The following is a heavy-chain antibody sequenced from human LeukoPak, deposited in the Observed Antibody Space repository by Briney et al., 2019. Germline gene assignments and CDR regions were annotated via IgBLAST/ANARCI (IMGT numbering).Heavy chain of an antibody. CDR1: GGSISSYY. D-gene: IGHD3-3*01. Sequence: SETLSLTCTVCGGSISSYYWSWIRQPPGKGLEWIGYIYYSGSTNYNPSLKSRVTISVDPSKTQFSLKLSSVTAADTAVYYCARCMLRFLEWPLDYWGQGTLVTVSS. J-gene: IGHJ4*02. V-gene: IGHV4-59*01. CDR3: ARCMLRFLEWPLDY. CDR2: IYYSGST.